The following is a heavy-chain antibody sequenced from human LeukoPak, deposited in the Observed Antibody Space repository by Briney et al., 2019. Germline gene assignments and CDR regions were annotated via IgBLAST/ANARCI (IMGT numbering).Heavy chain of an antibody. CDR1: GYTFTGYY. D-gene: IGHD2-2*01. V-gene: IGHV1-2*02. CDR3: ARGTEDIAVVPAAMGIFDY. J-gene: IGHJ4*02. Sequence: GASVKVSCKASGYTFTGYYMHWVRQAPGQGLEWMGWINPNSGGTNYAQKFQGRVTMTRDTSISTAYMELSRLRSDDTAVYHCARGTEDIAVVPAAMGIFDYWGQGTLVTVSS. CDR2: INPNSGGT.